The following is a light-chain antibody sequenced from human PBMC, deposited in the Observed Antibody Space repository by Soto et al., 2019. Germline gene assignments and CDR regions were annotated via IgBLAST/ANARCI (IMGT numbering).Light chain of an antibody. J-gene: IGKJ5*01. Sequence: EIVMTQSPATLSMSPGERATLSCRASQSVRSNLAWYQQKPGQAPRLLIYGASSRATGIPDRFSGSGSGTDFTLTISRLEPEDFAVYYCQQYGSSLITFGQGTRLEI. CDR2: GAS. CDR1: QSVRSN. CDR3: QQYGSSLIT. V-gene: IGKV3-20*01.